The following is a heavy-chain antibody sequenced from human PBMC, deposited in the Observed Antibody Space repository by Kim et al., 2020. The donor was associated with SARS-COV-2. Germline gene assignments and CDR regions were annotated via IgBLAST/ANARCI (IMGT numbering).Heavy chain of an antibody. D-gene: IGHD2-15*01. Sequence: YCGASVQGRFTSARYNARNPLYLQMSSVRAEDTAVYYCARDGTVGAPFDYWGQGTLVTVSS. V-gene: IGHV3-7*01. CDR3: ARDGTVGAPFDY. J-gene: IGHJ4*02.